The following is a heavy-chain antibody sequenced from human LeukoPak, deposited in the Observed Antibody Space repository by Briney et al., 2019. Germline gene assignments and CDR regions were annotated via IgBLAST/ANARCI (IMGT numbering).Heavy chain of an antibody. CDR2: ISYDGSNK. V-gene: IGHV3-30*03. CDR1: GFTFSSYG. J-gene: IGHJ4*02. D-gene: IGHD2-2*01. CDR3: ARGRSVVPAAMWHNFDY. Sequence: GRSLRLSCAASGFTFSSYGMHWVRQAPGKGPEWVAVISYDGSNKYYADSVKGRFTISRDNSKNTLYLQMNSLRAEDTAVYYCARGRSVVPAAMWHNFDYWGQGTLVTVSS.